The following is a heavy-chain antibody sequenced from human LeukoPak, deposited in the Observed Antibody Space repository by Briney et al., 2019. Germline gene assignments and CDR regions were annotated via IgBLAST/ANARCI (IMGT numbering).Heavy chain of an antibody. CDR1: GFTFSSYW. Sequence: GGSLRLSCAASGFTFSSYWMHWVRQAPGKGLVWVSRINSDGSSTTYADSVKGRFTISRDNAKNTLYLQMNSLRAEDTAVYYCARGHNYGDLDYWGQGTLVTVS. D-gene: IGHD4-17*01. V-gene: IGHV3-74*01. J-gene: IGHJ4*02. CDR3: ARGHNYGDLDY. CDR2: INSDGSST.